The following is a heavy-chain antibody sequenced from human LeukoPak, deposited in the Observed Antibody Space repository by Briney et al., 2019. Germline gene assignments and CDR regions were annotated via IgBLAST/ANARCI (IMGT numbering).Heavy chain of an antibody. J-gene: IGHJ4*01. CDR3: ARGGTSGTTIAYYFDY. CDR1: RFTLSSNY. V-gene: IGHV3-66*01. Sequence: GGSLRLSCAASRFTLSSNYVGWVRQAPGKGLEWVSGLYRGGSPYYADSVKGRFTISRDNSKNTLYLQMNTLRADDTAVYYCARGGTSGTTIAYYFDYWGHGTLVTVPS. CDR2: LYRGGSP. D-gene: IGHD5-12*01.